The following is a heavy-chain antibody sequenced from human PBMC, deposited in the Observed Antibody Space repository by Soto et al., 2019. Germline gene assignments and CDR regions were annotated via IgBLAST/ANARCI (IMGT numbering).Heavy chain of an antibody. CDR3: AKITYGNWFDP. V-gene: IGHV3-21*01. CDR2: ISSSGTYI. Sequence: VGSLRLSCAASGFTFSSYSITWVRQAPGKGLEWVSSISSSGTYIYYADSVKGRFTMSRDNAKNSLYLQMNGLRAEDTAVYHCAKITYGNWFDPWGQGTLVTVSS. J-gene: IGHJ5*02. CDR1: GFTFSSYS. D-gene: IGHD4-17*01.